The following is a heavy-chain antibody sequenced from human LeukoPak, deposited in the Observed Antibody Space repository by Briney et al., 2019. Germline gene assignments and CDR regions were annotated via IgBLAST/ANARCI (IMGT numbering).Heavy chain of an antibody. D-gene: IGHD6-6*01. CDR2: INHSGST. V-gene: IGHV4-34*01. CDR1: GGSFSGYY. CDR3: ASPNQPYSSSSSAIGY. J-gene: IGHJ4*02. Sequence: SETLSLTCAVYGGSFSGYYWSWIRQPPGKGLEWIGEINHSGSTNYNPSLKSRVTISVDTSKNQFSLKLSSVTAADTAVYYCASPNQPYSSSSSAIGYWGQGTLVTVSS.